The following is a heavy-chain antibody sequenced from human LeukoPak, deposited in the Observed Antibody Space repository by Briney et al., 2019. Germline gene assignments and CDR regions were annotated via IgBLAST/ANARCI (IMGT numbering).Heavy chain of an antibody. V-gene: IGHV3-21*01. CDR1: GFTFSRYS. D-gene: IGHD3-22*01. CDR3: VRDYYDSSGYTLRAN. J-gene: IGHJ4*02. CDR2: ITTNSAYI. Sequence: GGSLRLSCAASGFTFSRYSMNWVRQAPGKGLEWVSLITTNSAYIYYAESVKGRFTVSRDNAKNSLFLQMNSLRVEDTAVYYCVRDYYDSSGYTLRANWGQGTLVTVSS.